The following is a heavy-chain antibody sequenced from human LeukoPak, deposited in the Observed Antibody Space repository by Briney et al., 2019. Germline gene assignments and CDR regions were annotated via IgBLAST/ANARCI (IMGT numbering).Heavy chain of an antibody. D-gene: IGHD3-10*01. CDR3: AKDESTGEFAPGYFYGMGV. J-gene: IGHJ6*02. CDR1: GFTFDDYA. Sequence: GGSLRLSCAASGFTFDDYAMHWVRQAPGKGLEWVSGISWSGTTTGYADSVKGRFTISRDSAKNSLYLQMDSLRVEDTALYYCAKDESTGEFAPGYFYGMGVWGQGTTVTVSS. CDR2: ISWSGTTT. V-gene: IGHV3-9*01.